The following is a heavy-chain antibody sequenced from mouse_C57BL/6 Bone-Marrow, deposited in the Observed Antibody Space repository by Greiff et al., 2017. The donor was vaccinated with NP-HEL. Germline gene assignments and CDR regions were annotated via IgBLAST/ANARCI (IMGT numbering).Heavy chain of an antibody. Sequence: EVKLVESGGGLVQPGGSLSLSCAASGFTFTDYYMSWVRQPPGKALEWLGFIRNKANGYTTEYSASVKGRFTISRDNSQRFLYLQMNALRAEDSATYYCARSIYYDYADDPVYAMDYWGQGTSVTVSS. CDR1: GFTFTDYY. CDR2: IRNKANGYTT. D-gene: IGHD2-4*01. J-gene: IGHJ4*01. V-gene: IGHV7-3*01. CDR3: ARSIYYDYADDPVYAMDY.